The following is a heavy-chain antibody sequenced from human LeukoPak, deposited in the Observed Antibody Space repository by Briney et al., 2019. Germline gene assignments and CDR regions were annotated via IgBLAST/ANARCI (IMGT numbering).Heavy chain of an antibody. J-gene: IGHJ4*02. V-gene: IGHV4-59*08. Sequence: PSETLSLTCTVSGGSISSYYWSWIRQPPGQGLEGIGNIYYSGSTNYNPSLKSRVAISVDTSKNQFSLRLTSVTAADTAVYYCARRVAVTGIYCFDHWGQGTPVTVSS. CDR2: IYYSGST. D-gene: IGHD6-19*01. CDR1: GGSISSYY. CDR3: ARRVAVTGIYCFDH.